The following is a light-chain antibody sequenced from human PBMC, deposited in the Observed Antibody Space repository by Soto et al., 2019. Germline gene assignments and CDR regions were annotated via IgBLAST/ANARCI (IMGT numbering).Light chain of an antibody. V-gene: IGLV1-44*01. CDR2: NNN. J-gene: IGLJ3*02. CDR1: SSNIGTNT. CDR3: EGWDDILDGVV. Sequence: QSVLTQPPSTSGTPGQRVTISCSGSSSNIGTNTVNWYQQVPGTAPKLLIYNNNERPSGVPDRFSGSKSGTSASLAISGLQSEDEADYYCEGWDDILDGVVFGGGTKLTVL.